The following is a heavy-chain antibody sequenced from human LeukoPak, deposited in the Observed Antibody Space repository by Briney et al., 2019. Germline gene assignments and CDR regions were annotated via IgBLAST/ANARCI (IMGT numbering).Heavy chain of an antibody. J-gene: IGHJ4*02. CDR1: GYTFTGYY. V-gene: IGHV1-2*02. Sequence: RASVKVSCKASGYTFTGYYMHWVRQAPGQGLEWMGWINPNSGGTNYAQKFQGRVTMTRDTSISTAYMELSRLRSDDTAVYYCARVRAMIVVVDSFDYWGQGTLVTVSS. CDR3: ARVRAMIVVVDSFDY. D-gene: IGHD3-22*01. CDR2: INPNSGGT.